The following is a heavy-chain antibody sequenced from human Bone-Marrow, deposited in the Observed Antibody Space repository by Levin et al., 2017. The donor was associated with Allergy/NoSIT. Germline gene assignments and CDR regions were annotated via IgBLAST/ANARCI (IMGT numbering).Heavy chain of an antibody. CDR2: INPNTGGT. V-gene: IGHV1-2*06. J-gene: IGHJ4*02. Sequence: AASVKVSCKTSGYTFAAYFIHWVRQAPGQGLEWMGRINPNTGGTHYPQKSQGRVTLTRDTSTSTAYLELSSLRSDDTAVYFCARGYANRDGYNFYFDNWGQGTLITVSS. CDR1: GYTFAAYF. CDR3: ARGYANRDGYNFYFDN. D-gene: IGHD5-24*01.